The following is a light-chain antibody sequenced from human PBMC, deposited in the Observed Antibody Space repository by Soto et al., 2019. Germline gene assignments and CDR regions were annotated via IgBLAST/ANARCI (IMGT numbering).Light chain of an antibody. CDR1: QSVSSSY. Sequence: SPGTLSLSPGERATLSCRASQSVSSSYLAWYQQKPGRAPRLLIYGASSRATGIPDRFSGSGSGTDFTLTISRLEPDDFAVYFCQHHGSSPITFGQGTRLEIK. V-gene: IGKV3-20*01. J-gene: IGKJ5*01. CDR2: GAS. CDR3: QHHGSSPIT.